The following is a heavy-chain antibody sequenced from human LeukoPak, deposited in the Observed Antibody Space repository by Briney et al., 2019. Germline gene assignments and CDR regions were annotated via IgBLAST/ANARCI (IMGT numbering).Heavy chain of an antibody. CDR1: GGSISSGDYY. CDR3: AREYYDFWSGYYFDY. J-gene: IGHJ4*02. D-gene: IGHD3-3*01. V-gene: IGHV4-30-4*08. CDR2: IYYSGST. Sequence: TSQTLSLTCTVSGGSISSGDYYWSWIRQAPGKGLERIGYIYYSGSTYYNPSLKSRVTISVDTSKNQFSLKLSSVTAADTAVYYCAREYYDFWSGYYFDYWGQGTLVTVSS.